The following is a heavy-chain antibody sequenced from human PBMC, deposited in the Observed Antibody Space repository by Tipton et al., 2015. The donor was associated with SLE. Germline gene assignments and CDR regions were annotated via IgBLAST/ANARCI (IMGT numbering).Heavy chain of an antibody. CDR3: ARGAADAFDI. CDR2: IYYSGST. Sequence: TLSLTCTVSGGSISSHYWGWIRQPPGKGLEWIGSIYYSGSTNYNPSLKSRVTISVDTSKNQFSLKLSSVTAADTAVYYCARGAADAFDIWGQGTMVTVSS. D-gene: IGHD6-13*01. J-gene: IGHJ3*02. V-gene: IGHV4-59*11. CDR1: GGSISSHY.